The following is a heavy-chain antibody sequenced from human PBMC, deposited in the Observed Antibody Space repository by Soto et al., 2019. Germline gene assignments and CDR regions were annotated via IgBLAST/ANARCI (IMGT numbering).Heavy chain of an antibody. CDR1: GFNVSDNY. CDR3: VRERRGLGIGFDH. V-gene: IGHV3-53*01. CDR2: FFTGGST. D-gene: IGHD6-19*01. J-gene: IGHJ4*02. Sequence: VGSLRLSCAAAGFNVSDNYMGWVRQAPGKGLEWVSSFFTGGSTDYADSVKGRFTISRDDSKNTVYLQTNSLRAEDTAVYFCVRERRGLGIGFDHWGQGTLVTVSS.